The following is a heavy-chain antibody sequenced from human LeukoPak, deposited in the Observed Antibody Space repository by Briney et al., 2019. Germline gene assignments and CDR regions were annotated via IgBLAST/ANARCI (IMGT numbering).Heavy chain of an antibody. CDR1: GFTFSTYA. Sequence: GRSLRLSCAASGFTFSTYAMHWVRQAPGKGLEWVAVISYDGSNKYYADSVKGRFTISRDNSKNTLYLQMNSLRAEDTAVYYCAKPEIYGGNPACAFDIWGQGTMVTVSS. J-gene: IGHJ3*02. CDR2: ISYDGSNK. V-gene: IGHV3-30-3*02. CDR3: AKPEIYGGNPACAFDI. D-gene: IGHD4-23*01.